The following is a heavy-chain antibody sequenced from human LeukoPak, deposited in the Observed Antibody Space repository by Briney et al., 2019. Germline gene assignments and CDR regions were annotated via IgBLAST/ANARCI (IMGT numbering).Heavy chain of an antibody. D-gene: IGHD6-13*01. CDR3: AREEGGSIAAAGTVAYNWFDP. J-gene: IGHJ5*02. CDR2: INPNSGGT. CDR1: GYTFTGYY. V-gene: IGHV1-2*02. Sequence: ASVKVSCKASGYTFTGYYMHWVRQAPGQGVEWMGWINPNSGGTNYAQKFQGRVTMTRDTSISTAYMELSRLRSDDTAVYYCAREEGGSIAAAGTVAYNWFDPWGQGTLVTVSS.